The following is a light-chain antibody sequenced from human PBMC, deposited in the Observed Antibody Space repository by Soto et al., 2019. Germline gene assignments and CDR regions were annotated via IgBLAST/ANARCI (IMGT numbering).Light chain of an antibody. CDR3: MQPLQSWT. J-gene: IGKJ1*01. V-gene: IGKV2-28*01. Sequence: DVVMTQSPLSLPVTPLDPASISCXSSHILLHSNGYNYLDWYLQKPGQSPQLLIYLGSNRASGVPDRFSGSGSGTDFTLKISRVEAEDVGVYYCMQPLQSWTFGQGTKVDIK. CDR2: LGS. CDR1: HILLHSNGYNY.